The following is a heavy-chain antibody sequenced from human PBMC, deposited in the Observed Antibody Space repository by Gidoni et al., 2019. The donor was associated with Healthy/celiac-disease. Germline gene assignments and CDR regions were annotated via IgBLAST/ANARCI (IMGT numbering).Heavy chain of an antibody. CDR1: GGSISSGDYY. D-gene: IGHD3-3*01. V-gene: IGHV4-30-4*01. CDR2: IYYSGST. CDR3: ARDLDYDFFYGMDV. J-gene: IGHJ6*02. Sequence: QVQLQESGPGLVKPSQTLSLTCTVPGGSISSGDYYWSWIRQPPGKGLEWIGYIYYSGSTYYNPSLKSRVTISVDTSKNQLSLKLSSVTAADTAVYYCARDLDYDFFYGMDVWGQGTTVTVSS.